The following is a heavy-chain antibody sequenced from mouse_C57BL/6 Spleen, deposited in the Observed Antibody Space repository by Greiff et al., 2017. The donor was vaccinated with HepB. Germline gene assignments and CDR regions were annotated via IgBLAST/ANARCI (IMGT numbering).Heavy chain of an antibody. CDR2: IDPSDSYT. J-gene: IGHJ3*01. D-gene: IGHD1-1*01. CDR1: GYTFTSYW. Sequence: VQLQQPGAELVRPGTSVKLSCKASGYTFTSYWMHWVKQRPGQGLEWIGVIDPSDSYTNYNQKFKGKATLTVDTSSSTAYMQLSSLTSEDSAVDYGARRNYGSSPAWFAYWGQGTMVTVSA. CDR3: ARRNYGSSPAWFAY. V-gene: IGHV1-59*01.